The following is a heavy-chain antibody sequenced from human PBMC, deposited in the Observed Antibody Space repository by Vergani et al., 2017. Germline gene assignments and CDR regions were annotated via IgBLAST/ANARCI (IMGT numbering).Heavy chain of an antibody. CDR3: ARAVSGLFDY. V-gene: IGHV3-48*01. J-gene: IGHJ4*02. CDR1: GFTFSSYS. CDR2: ISSSSSTI. Sequence: EVQLLESGGGLVQPGGSLRLSCAASGFTFSSYSMNWVRQAPGKGLEWVSYISSSSSTIYYADSVKGRFTISRDNAKNTLYVQMNSLRGEDTAVYYCARAVSGLFDYWGQGTLVTVSS. D-gene: IGHD4-11*01.